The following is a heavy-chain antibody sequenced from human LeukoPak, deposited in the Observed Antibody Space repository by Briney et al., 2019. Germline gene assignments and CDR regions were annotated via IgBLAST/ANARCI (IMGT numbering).Heavy chain of an antibody. CDR2: ISSNRSTT. CDR1: GFTFSSYS. Sequence: GGSLRLSCAASGFTFSSYSMNWVRQAPGEGLEWVSYISSNRSTTYYADSVKGRFTISRDNAKNSVYLQMNSLRAEDTAVYYVWSSGTYRSGAYFDFWGQGTLVTVSS. V-gene: IGHV3-48*01. J-gene: IGHJ4*02. CDR3: WSSGTYRSGAYFDF. D-gene: IGHD1-26*01.